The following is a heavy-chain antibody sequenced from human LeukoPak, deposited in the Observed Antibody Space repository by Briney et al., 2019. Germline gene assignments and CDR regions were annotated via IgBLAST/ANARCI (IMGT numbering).Heavy chain of an antibody. D-gene: IGHD3-22*01. CDR2: INWNGGST. J-gene: IGHJ4*02. CDR3: ARVYYYDSSGYLDGLDY. V-gene: IGHV3-20*04. Sequence: GGSLRLSCAASGFTFDDYGMGWVRQAPGKGLEWVSGINWNGGSTGYADSVKGRFTISRDNAKNSLYLQMNSLRAEDTALYYCARVYYYDSSGYLDGLDYWGQGTLVTVSS. CDR1: GFTFDDYG.